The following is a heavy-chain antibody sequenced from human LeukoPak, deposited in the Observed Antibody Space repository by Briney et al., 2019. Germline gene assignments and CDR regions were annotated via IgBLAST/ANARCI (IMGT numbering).Heavy chain of an antibody. CDR1: GYTITGYY. J-gene: IGHJ4*02. V-gene: IGHV1-2*02. Sequence: ASVKVSCKASGYTITGYYMHWVRQAPGQGLEWMGWINPNSGGANYAQKFQGRVTMTRDTSISTAYMELSRLRSDDTAVYYCARDKTLRGAAAGAYWGQGTLVTVSS. CDR2: INPNSGGA. CDR3: ARDKTLRGAAAGAY. D-gene: IGHD6-13*01.